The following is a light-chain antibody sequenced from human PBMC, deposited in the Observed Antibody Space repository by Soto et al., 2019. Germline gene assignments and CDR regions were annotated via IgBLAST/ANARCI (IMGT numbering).Light chain of an antibody. Sequence: QSASVSGSPGQSITISCTGTSSDVGGYNYVSWYQHHPGKAPKLTIYDVSNRPSGVSNRFSGSKSGNTASLNISGLQAEDEADYYCSSYASSSTLVFGGGTKLTVL. V-gene: IGLV2-14*03. J-gene: IGLJ2*01. CDR3: SSYASSSTLV. CDR1: SSDVGGYNY. CDR2: DVS.